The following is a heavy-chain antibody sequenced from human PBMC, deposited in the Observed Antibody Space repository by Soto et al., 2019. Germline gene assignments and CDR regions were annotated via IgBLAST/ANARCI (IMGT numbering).Heavy chain of an antibody. V-gene: IGHV1-3*01. Sequence: ASVKVSCKASGYTFTNYAMHWVRQAPGQRLEWMGWINAGNGNTKYSQKFQGRVTITRDTSASTAYMELSSLRSEDTAVYYCVREPSYYVMDVWGQGTTVTVSS. J-gene: IGHJ6*02. CDR3: VREPSYYVMDV. CDR1: GYTFTNYA. CDR2: INAGNGNT.